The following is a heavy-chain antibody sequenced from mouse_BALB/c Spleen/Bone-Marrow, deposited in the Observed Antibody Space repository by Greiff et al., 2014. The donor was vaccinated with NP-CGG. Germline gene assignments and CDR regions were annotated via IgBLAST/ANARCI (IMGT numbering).Heavy chain of an antibody. Sequence: EVQLQQSGGGLVQPGGSLKLSRAASGFDFSRYWMSWVRQAPGKGLQWIGEINPESNTINYTPSLKDKFIISRDNAKNTLYLQMSKVRSEDTALYCCARLGYYGWFAYWGQGTLVTVSA. D-gene: IGHD2-3*01. CDR1: GFDFSRYW. V-gene: IGHV4-1*02. CDR2: INPESNTI. J-gene: IGHJ3*01. CDR3: ARLGYYGWFAY.